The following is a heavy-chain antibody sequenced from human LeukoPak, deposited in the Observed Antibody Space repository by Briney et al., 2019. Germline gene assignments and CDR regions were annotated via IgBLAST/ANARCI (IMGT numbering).Heavy chain of an antibody. V-gene: IGHV3-11*01. CDR3: AREKWVVVLRWHHLPGFLFDY. J-gene: IGHJ4*02. D-gene: IGHD4-23*01. CDR1: GFTFSDYY. CDR2: ISSSGSTI. Sequence: GGSLRLSCAASGFTFSDYYMSWIRQAPGKGLEWVSYISSSGSTIYYADSVKGRFTISRDSAKNSLYLQMNSLRAEDTAVYYCAREKWVVVLRWHHLPGFLFDYWGQGTLVTVSS.